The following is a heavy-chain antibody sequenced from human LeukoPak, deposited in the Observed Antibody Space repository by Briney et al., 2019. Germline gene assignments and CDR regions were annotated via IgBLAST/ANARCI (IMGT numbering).Heavy chain of an antibody. Sequence: SETLSLTCSVSAGSISSSSYCWSWIRQPVGKGLEWIGYIYYNESTNYNPSVKSRVTISADTSKNQFSLKLRSVTAADTAVYYCARGRWLVNYWGQGTLVTVSS. J-gene: IGHJ4*02. CDR2: IYYNEST. CDR1: AGSISSSSYC. CDR3: ARGRWLVNY. D-gene: IGHD6-19*01. V-gene: IGHV4-61*01.